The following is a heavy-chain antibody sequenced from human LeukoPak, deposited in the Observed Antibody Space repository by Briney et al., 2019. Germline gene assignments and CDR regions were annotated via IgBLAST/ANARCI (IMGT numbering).Heavy chain of an antibody. CDR2: FYSGGNT. V-gene: IGHV3-66*01. D-gene: IGHD3-16*01. CDR3: ARGDLFGVFDY. CDR1: GLTVRSNY. Sequence: PGGSLRLSCAASGLTVRSNYKSWVRQAPGKGLEWVSVFYSGGNTYYADSVKGRFTISRDNSKNTLYLQMNSLRAEGTAVYYCARGDLFGVFDYWGQGTLVTVSS. J-gene: IGHJ4*02.